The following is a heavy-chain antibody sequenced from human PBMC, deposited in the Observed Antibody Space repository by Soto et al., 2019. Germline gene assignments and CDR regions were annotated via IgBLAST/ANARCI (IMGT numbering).Heavy chain of an antibody. CDR1: GGSISSYY. V-gene: IGHV4-59*01. J-gene: IGHJ5*02. CDR3: ARDYGSGSNGFDP. CDR2: IYYSGST. Sequence: SETLSLTCTVSGGSISSYYWSWIRQPPGKGLEWIGYIYYSGSTNYNPSLKSRVTISVDTSKNQFSLKLRSVTAADTAVYYWARDYGSGSNGFDPWRHGTLVTVSP. D-gene: IGHD3-10*01.